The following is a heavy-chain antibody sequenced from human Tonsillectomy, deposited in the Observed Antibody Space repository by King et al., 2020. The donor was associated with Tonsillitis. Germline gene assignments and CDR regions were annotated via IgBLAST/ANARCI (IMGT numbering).Heavy chain of an antibody. Sequence: VQLVESGGGLVQPGGSLRLSCAASGFSFSNFVMSWVRQAPGKGLEWLSAISGSGGSTYYADSVKGRFNISRDNSKNTLYLQMNSLRAEDTAVYYCAKDGIITVTYYYFDSWGQGTLVTVSS. CDR3: AKDGIITVTYYYFDS. V-gene: IGHV3-23*04. D-gene: IGHD3-16*01. CDR2: ISGSGGST. J-gene: IGHJ4*02. CDR1: GFSFSNFV.